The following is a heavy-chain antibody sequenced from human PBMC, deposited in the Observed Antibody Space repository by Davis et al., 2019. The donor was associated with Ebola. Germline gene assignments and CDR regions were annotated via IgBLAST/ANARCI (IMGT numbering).Heavy chain of an antibody. CDR1: GGSISGYY. J-gene: IGHJ4*02. Sequence: PSETLSLTCTVSGGSISGYYWSWIRQPPGKGLEWIGEINHSGSTNYNPSLKSRVTISVDTSKNQFSLKLSSVTAADTAVYYCARVRESSPSMVRGVTRPIDYWGQGTLVTVSS. CDR3: ARVRESSPSMVRGVTRPIDY. D-gene: IGHD3-10*01. V-gene: IGHV4-34*01. CDR2: INHSGST.